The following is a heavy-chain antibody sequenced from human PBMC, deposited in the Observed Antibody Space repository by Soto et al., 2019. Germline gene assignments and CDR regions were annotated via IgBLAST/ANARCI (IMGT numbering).Heavy chain of an antibody. V-gene: IGHV1-8*01. Sequence: QVQLVQSGAEVKKPGASVKVSCKASGYTFTNYVIHWVRQATGQGLEWMGWMNPDSGNTGQSKQFQGRVTMTRDTSISTAYMEMSSLRFEDTAVYYCARGRFRRTWFDPWGQGTLVTVSS. CDR2: MNPDSGNT. CDR3: ARGRFRRTWFDP. J-gene: IGHJ5*02. D-gene: IGHD3-16*01. CDR1: GYTFTNYV.